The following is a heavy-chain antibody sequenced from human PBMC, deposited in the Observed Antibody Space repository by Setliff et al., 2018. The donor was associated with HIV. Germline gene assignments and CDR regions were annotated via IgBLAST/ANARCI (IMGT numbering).Heavy chain of an antibody. CDR3: AADPQTGTTSYDAFDI. J-gene: IGHJ3*02. Sequence: SVKVSCKASGFTFTNSAVQWVRQARGQRLEWIGWIVVGSGNTNYAQKFQERVTITRDMSTSRAYMELSRLRTEDTAVYYCAADPQTGTTSYDAFDIWGQGTVVTVSS. CDR1: GFTFTNSA. CDR2: IVVGSGNT. V-gene: IGHV1-58*01. D-gene: IGHD1-7*01.